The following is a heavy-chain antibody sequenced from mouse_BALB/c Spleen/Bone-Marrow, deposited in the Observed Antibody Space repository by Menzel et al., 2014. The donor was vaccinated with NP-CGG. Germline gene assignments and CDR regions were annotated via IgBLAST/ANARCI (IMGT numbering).Heavy chain of an antibody. CDR1: GYSFTAYF. V-gene: IGHV1-20*02. J-gene: IGHJ3*01. Sequence: EVQLQESGTELVTPGASVKISCKASGYSFTAYFMNWVMPRPGTSIEWIGRINPYNGDTFYNQQIKGKPTLTVDKCSSTAHMVLRSLASEVSAVYDCSRSGDYGGFSYWGQGTLVTGSA. CDR2: INPYNGDT. CDR3: SRSGDYGGFSY. D-gene: IGHD2-4*01.